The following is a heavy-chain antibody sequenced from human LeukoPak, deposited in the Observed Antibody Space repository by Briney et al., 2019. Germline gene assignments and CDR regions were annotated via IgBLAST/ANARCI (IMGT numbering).Heavy chain of an antibody. Sequence: GGSLRLSCAASGFTFSSYAMHWVRQAPGKGLEWVAVISYDGSNKYYADSVKGRFTISRDNSKNTLYLQMNSLRAEDTAVYYCARGITVIVVPPDGYWGQGTLVTVSS. V-gene: IGHV3-30-3*01. CDR1: GFTFSSYA. D-gene: IGHD3-22*01. CDR3: ARGITVIVVPPDGY. J-gene: IGHJ4*02. CDR2: ISYDGSNK.